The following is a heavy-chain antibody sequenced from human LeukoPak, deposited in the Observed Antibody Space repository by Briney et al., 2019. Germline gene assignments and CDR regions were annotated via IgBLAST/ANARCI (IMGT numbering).Heavy chain of an antibody. V-gene: IGHV3-23*01. J-gene: IGHJ3*02. CDR2: ISGGGGST. D-gene: IGHD6-13*01. CDR1: GFTFSSYS. Sequence: QAGGSLRLSCAASGFTFSSYSMSWVRQAPGKGLEWVSAISGGGGSTYYADSVRGRFTISRDNSKKTLYLQMNSLRAEDKAVYYCAKDLRAAEIFLDAFDIWGQGTMVTVSS. CDR3: AKDLRAAEIFLDAFDI.